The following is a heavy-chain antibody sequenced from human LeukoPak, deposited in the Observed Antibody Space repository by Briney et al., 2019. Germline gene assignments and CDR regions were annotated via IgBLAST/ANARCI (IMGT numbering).Heavy chain of an antibody. V-gene: IGHV3-74*01. D-gene: IGHD4-23*01. J-gene: IGHJ4*02. CDR3: ARGRPHGNDY. Sequence: GGSLRLSCAASGFTFSSCWMNWVRQAPGKGLVWVSRIASDGSSTTYADSVKGRFSISRDNAKNTLYLQINSLRVEDTAVYYCARGRPHGNDYWGQGTLVTVSS. CDR2: IASDGSST. CDR1: GFTFSSCW.